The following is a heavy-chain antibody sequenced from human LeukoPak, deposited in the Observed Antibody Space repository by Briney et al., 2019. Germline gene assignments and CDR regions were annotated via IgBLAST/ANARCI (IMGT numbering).Heavy chain of an antibody. CDR1: GFTFSSYA. CDR2: ISYDGSNK. J-gene: IGHJ4*02. V-gene: IGHV3-30-3*01. CDR3: ARDRLAHYDFWSGYFGYFDN. D-gene: IGHD3-3*01. Sequence: GGSLRLSCAASGFTFSSYAMHWVRQAPGKGLEWVAVISYDGSNKYYADSVKGRFTISRDNSKNTLYLQMNSLRAEDTAVYYCARDRLAHYDFWSGYFGYFDNWGQGTLVTVSS.